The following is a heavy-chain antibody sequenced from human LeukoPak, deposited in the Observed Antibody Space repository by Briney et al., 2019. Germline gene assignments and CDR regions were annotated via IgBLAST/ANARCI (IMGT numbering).Heavy chain of an antibody. J-gene: IGHJ4*02. Sequence: ASVKVSCEASAYTFTDYYLHWVRQAPGQGLEWMGWIDPNSGGTRYAQNFQGRVTMTRHTSINTAYMELSSLTSDDTAVYYCARYSSGWYDDYWGQGTLVTVSS. CDR2: IDPNSGGT. CDR1: AYTFTDYY. CDR3: ARYSSGWYDDY. D-gene: IGHD6-19*01. V-gene: IGHV1-2*02.